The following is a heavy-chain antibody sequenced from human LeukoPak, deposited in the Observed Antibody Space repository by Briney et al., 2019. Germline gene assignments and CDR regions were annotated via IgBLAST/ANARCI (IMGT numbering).Heavy chain of an antibody. J-gene: IGHJ4*02. CDR2: INSDGSST. CDR3: TRVFVGDEYSSSGY. D-gene: IGHD6-13*01. Sequence: GGSLRLSCAASGFTFSRYYMHWVRQAPGKGLVWVSRINSDGSSTTYADSVKGRFTISRDNAKNTLYLQMNSLKVEDTAVYYCTRVFVGDEYSSSGYWGQGTLATVSS. CDR1: GFTFSRYY. V-gene: IGHV3-74*01.